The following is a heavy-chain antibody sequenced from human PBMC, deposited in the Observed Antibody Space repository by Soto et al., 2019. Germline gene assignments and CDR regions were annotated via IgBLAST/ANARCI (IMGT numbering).Heavy chain of an antibody. D-gene: IGHD1-26*01. CDR1: GGSISTGTYY. Sequence: SETLSLTCTVSGGSISTGTYYWGWVRQPPGKGLEWIGSFDNSGNTHYNPSLKSRVAVSVDTSKSQFSLKVTSVTAADTAEYYCARHSSGSRHPGFDYWGQGTLVTVSS. CDR2: FDNSGNT. J-gene: IGHJ4*02. V-gene: IGHV4-39*01. CDR3: ARHSSGSRHPGFDY.